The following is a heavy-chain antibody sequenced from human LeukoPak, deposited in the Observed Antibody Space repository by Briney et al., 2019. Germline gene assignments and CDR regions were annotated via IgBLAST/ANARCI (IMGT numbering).Heavy chain of an antibody. CDR2: FSFSGNS. Sequence: SETLSLTCTVSGGSINSVNYYWGWIRQPPGMWLEWIGSFSFSGNSYYNPSLKSRVSISVDSSKNHFSLSLTSVTAADTAVYYCARVYSYGYFDYWGQGTLVTVSS. CDR3: ARVYSYGYFDY. CDR1: GGSINSVNYY. D-gene: IGHD5-18*01. V-gene: IGHV4-39*02. J-gene: IGHJ4*02.